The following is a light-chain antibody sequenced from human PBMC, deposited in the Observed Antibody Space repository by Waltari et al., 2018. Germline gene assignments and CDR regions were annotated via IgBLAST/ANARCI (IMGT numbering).Light chain of an antibody. V-gene: IGKV4-1*01. Sequence: DIVMTQSPDSLAVSLGERATINCKSSQSFLHTSNNKNYLAWYQQKPGQPPKLLIYWASTRESGVPDRFSGSGSGTDFTLTISSLQAEDVAVYYCQQYYSSPITFGQGTRLEIK. CDR2: WAS. J-gene: IGKJ5*01. CDR1: QSFLHTSNNKNY. CDR3: QQYYSSPIT.